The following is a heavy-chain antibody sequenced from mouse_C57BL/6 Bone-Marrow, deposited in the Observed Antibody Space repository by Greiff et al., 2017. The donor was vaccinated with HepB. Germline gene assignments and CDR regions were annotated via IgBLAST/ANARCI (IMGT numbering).Heavy chain of an antibody. CDR2: ISSGGSYT. J-gene: IGHJ3*01. Sequence: EVMLVESGGDLVKPGGSLKLSCAASGFTFSSYGMSWVRQTPDKRLEWVATISSGGSYTYYPDSVKGRFTISRDNAKNTLYLQMSSLKSEDTAMYYCARHPNPGLLRGCLGGFAYWGQGTLVTVSA. CDR3: ARHPNPGLLRGCLGGFAY. CDR1: GFTFSSYG. V-gene: IGHV5-6*01. D-gene: IGHD1-1*01.